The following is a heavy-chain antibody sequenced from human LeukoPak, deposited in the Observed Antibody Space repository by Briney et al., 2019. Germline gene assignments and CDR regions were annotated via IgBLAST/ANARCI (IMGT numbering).Heavy chain of an antibody. CDR3: ARETHGRGDN. CDR1: GFRFSDSY. V-gene: IGHV3-11*05. CDR2: ITSSSYYT. Sequence: GGSLRLPCAASGFRFSDSYMSWIRQAPGRGLEWVSYITSSSYYTNCADSVKDRFTISRDNANNLLYLQMNSLRAEDTAVYYCARETHGRGDNWGQGTLVTVSS. D-gene: IGHD3-16*01. J-gene: IGHJ4*02.